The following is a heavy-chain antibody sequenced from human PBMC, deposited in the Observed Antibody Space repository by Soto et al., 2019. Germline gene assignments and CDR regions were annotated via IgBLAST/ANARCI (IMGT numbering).Heavy chain of an antibody. CDR1: GYTFTSYG. J-gene: IGHJ4*02. Sequence: ASVKVSCKASGYTFTSYGISWVRQAPGQGLEWMGWISAYNGNTNYAQKLQGRVTMTTDTSTSTAYMELRSLRSDDTAVYYCEREKNDFWSGYYKVNDYWGQGTLVTDSS. CDR3: EREKNDFWSGYYKVNDY. V-gene: IGHV1-18*01. D-gene: IGHD3-3*01. CDR2: ISAYNGNT.